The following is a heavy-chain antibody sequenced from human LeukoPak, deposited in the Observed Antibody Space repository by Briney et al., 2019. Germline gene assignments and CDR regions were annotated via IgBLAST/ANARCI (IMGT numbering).Heavy chain of an antibody. CDR2: IHSNDDT. CDR3: TRGHAAMGEH. D-gene: IGHD1/OR15-1a*01. V-gene: IGHV3-53*01. J-gene: IGHJ4*02. Sequence: PGGSLRLSCAVSDFNVISNYMTWVRQAPGKGLECISVIHSNDDTYYAASARGRFTISRDTSKYMLYLQMNSLRAEDTAIYFCTRGHAAMGEHWGQGTLVTVSS. CDR1: DFNVISNY.